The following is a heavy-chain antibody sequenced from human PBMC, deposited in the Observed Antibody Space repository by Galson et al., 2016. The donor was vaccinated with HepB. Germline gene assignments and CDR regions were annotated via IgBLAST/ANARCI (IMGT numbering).Heavy chain of an antibody. Sequence: SLRLSCAASGFTFSLYSMHWVRQAPGKGLEWVTAISYDGSNKYYADSVRGRFTISRDNAENTLFLQMNSLRPEDTAVYYCAIDHSNGLLGPWGQGTLVTVSS. CDR3: AIDHSNGLLGP. CDR2: ISYDGSNK. D-gene: IGHD6-19*01. CDR1: GFTFSLYS. J-gene: IGHJ5*02. V-gene: IGHV3-30-3*01.